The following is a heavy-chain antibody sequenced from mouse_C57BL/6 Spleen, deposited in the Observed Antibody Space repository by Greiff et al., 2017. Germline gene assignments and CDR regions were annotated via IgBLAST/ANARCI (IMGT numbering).Heavy chain of an antibody. Sequence: QVQLQQPGAELVTPGASVKLSCKASGYTFTSYGMHWVKQRPGRGLEWLGRIDPNSGGTKYNEKFKSKATLTVDKPSSTVCMQLSSLTSEDTAVYYCARAGEWFAYWGQGTLVTVSA. V-gene: IGHV1-62-3*01. CDR3: ARAGEWFAY. J-gene: IGHJ3*01. D-gene: IGHD2-13*01. CDR1: GYTFTSYG. CDR2: IDPNSGGT.